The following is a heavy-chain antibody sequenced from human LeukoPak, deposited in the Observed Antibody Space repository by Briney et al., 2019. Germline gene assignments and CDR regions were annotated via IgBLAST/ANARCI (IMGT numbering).Heavy chain of an antibody. CDR2: IYSTGST. D-gene: IGHD1-26*01. CDR3: ARTKSQSGSYRYYFDS. J-gene: IGHJ4*02. V-gene: IGHV4-61*08. CDR1: GGSVGSGGHF. Sequence: SETLSLTCAVSGGSVGSGGHFWSWIRQPPGKGPEWIGYIYSTGSTNYNPSLKSRITMSVDTSKNQFSLKLSSVIAADTAVYYCARTKSQSGSYRYYFDSWGQGTLVTVSS.